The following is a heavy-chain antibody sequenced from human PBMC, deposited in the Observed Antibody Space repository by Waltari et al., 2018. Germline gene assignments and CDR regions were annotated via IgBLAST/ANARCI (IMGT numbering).Heavy chain of an antibody. CDR3: ASDFWSGYKIFDY. J-gene: IGHJ4*02. D-gene: IGHD3-3*01. CDR2: ISSSGSTI. Sequence: EVQLVESGGGLVQLGGSLRLSCAASGFTFSSYEMNWVRQAPGKGLEWVSYISSSGSTIYYADSVKGRFTISRDNAKNSLYLQMNSLRAEDTAVYYCASDFWSGYKIFDYWGQGTLVTVSS. V-gene: IGHV3-48*03. CDR1: GFTFSSYE.